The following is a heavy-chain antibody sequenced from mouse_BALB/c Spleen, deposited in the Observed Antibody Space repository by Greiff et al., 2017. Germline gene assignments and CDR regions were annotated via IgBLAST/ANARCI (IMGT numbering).Heavy chain of an antibody. Sequence: EVKLVESGGGLVKPGGSLKLSCAASGFTFSSYAMSWVRQTPEKRLEWVATISSGGSYTYYPDSVKGRFTISRDNAKNTLYLQMSSLRSEDTAMYYCARQSGTMITTYYCDYWGQGTTLTVAS. CDR2: ISSGGSYT. J-gene: IGHJ2*01. CDR3: ARQSGTMITTYYCDY. V-gene: IGHV5-9-3*01. D-gene: IGHD2-4*01. CDR1: GFTFSSYA.